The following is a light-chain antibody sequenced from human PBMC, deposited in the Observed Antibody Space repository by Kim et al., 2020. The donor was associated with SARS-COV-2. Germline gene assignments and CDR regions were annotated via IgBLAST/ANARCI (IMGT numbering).Light chain of an antibody. CDR1: QTISSN. CDR3: HQSSTLPYT. V-gene: IGKV6D-21*02. CDR2: YAS. Sequence: SVTPKEKVTITCRASQTISSNLHWYQQKPDQSPVLLIKYASPSISGVPSRFSGSGSGTDFTLTINSLEAEDAAAYYCHQSSTLPYTFGQGTKLEI. J-gene: IGKJ2*01.